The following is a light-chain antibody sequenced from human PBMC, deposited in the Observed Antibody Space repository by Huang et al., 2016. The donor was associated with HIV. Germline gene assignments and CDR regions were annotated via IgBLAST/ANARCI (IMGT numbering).Light chain of an antibody. J-gene: IGKJ1*01. CDR1: QTVNRN. CDR2: GAS. Sequence: EIVMTQSPATLSVSPGRRVTLSCRASQTVNRNLAWYQQKPGQAPRLLIYGASTRATGIPARFSGSGSETEFTLTISSLQSEDFAVYYCQQYNNWPPWTFGQGTKVEIK. CDR3: QQYNNWPPWT. V-gene: IGKV3-15*01.